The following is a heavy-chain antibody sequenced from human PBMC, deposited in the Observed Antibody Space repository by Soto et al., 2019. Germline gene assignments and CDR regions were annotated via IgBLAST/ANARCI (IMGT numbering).Heavy chain of an antibody. V-gene: IGHV2-70*11. Sequence: KSGPTPVNPTQTPTPTCTLSGVSPSTNGMCVSWIPQPPGKALEWLARIDWDDDKYYSTSLKTRLTISKDTSKNQVVLTMTNMDPVDTATYYCARIPPDYGRGTFAYWGQGTLVTVSS. CDR2: IDWDDDK. J-gene: IGHJ4*02. CDR1: GVSPSTNGMC. CDR3: ARIPPDYGRGTFAY. D-gene: IGHD4-17*01.